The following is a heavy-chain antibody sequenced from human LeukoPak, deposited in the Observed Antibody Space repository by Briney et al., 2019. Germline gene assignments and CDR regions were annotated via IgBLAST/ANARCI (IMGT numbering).Heavy chain of an antibody. CDR1: GFTFSSYS. V-gene: IGHV3-21*01. CDR3: ARDLAAMVRGVIGLDY. Sequence: PGGSLRLSCAASGFTFSSYSMNWVRQAPGKGLEWVSSISSSSSYIYYADSVKGRFTISRDNAKNSLHLQMNSLRAEDTAVYYCARDLAAMVRGVIGLDYWGQGTLVTVSS. J-gene: IGHJ4*02. D-gene: IGHD3-10*01. CDR2: ISSSSSYI.